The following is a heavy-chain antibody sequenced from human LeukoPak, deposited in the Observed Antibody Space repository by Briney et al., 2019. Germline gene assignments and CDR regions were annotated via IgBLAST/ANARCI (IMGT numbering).Heavy chain of an antibody. J-gene: IGHJ6*03. CDR2: IIPIFGTA. V-gene: IGHV1-69*05. D-gene: IGHD6-13*01. CDR1: GGTFSSYA. Sequence: SVKVSCKASGGTFSSYAISWVRQAPGQGLEWMGGIIPIFGTANYAQKFKGRVTITTDESTSTAYMELSSLRSEDTAVYYCARDTGSISWANYYYYMDVWGKGTTVTVSS. CDR3: ARDTGSISWANYYYYMDV.